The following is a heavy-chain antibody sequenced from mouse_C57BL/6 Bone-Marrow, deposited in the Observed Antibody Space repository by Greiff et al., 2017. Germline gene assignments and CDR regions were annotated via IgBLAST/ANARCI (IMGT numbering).Heavy chain of an antibody. D-gene: IGHD2-2*01. V-gene: IGHV14-4*01. CDR3: TTWGYYWYFDV. CDR2: IDPENGDT. Sequence: EVQLQQSGAELVRPGASVKLSCTASGFNIKDDYMHWVKQRPEQGLEWIGWIDPENGDTEYASKFQGKATITADTSSNTAYLQLSSLTSEDTAVYYSTTWGYYWYFDVWGTETTVTVSS. J-gene: IGHJ1*03. CDR1: GFNIKDDY.